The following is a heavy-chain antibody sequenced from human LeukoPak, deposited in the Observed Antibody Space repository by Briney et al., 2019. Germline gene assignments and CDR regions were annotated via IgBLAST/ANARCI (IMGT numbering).Heavy chain of an antibody. D-gene: IGHD6-19*01. CDR1: GGSISSSSYY. CDR2: IYYSGST. V-gene: IGHV4-39*01. Sequence: SETLSLTCTVSGGSISSSSYYWGWLRQPPGKGLEWIVSIYYSGSTYYNPSLKSRVTISVDTSKNQFSLKLSSVTAADTAVYYCATLRAVAGKNYWGQGTLVTVSS. J-gene: IGHJ4*02. CDR3: ATLRAVAGKNY.